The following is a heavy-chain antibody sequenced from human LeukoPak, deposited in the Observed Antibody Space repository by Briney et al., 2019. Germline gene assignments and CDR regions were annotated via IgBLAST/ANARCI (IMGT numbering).Heavy chain of an antibody. Sequence: GGSLRLSCAASGFTVSSNYMSWVRQAPGKGLEWVSVIYSGGSTYYADSVKGRFTISRDNSKNTLYLQMNSLRAEDTAVYYCARAYYYDSSGYYYYLDYWGQGTLVTVSS. D-gene: IGHD3-22*01. CDR1: GFTVSSNY. V-gene: IGHV3-53*01. CDR2: IYSGGST. CDR3: ARAYYYDSSGYYYYLDY. J-gene: IGHJ4*02.